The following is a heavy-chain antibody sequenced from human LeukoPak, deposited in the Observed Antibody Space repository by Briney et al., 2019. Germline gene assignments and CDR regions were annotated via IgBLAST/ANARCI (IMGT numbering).Heavy chain of an antibody. J-gene: IGHJ4*02. CDR1: GYTFTSYG. V-gene: IGHV1-18*01. Sequence: ASVKVSCKASGYTFTSYGISWVRQAPGQGLEWMGWISAYNGNTNYAQKLQGRVTMTTDTSTSTAYMELRSLRSDDTAVYYCARDNRMGGSYYSGNFDYWGQGTLVTVSS. CDR2: ISAYNGNT. CDR3: ARDNRMGGSYYSGNFDY. D-gene: IGHD1-26*01.